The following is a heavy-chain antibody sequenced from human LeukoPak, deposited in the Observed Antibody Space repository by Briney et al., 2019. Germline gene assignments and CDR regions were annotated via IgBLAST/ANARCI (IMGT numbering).Heavy chain of an antibody. CDR1: GYTFTGHY. V-gene: IGHV1-2*06. CDR2: INPNSGGT. D-gene: IGHD3-10*01. Sequence: GASVKVSCKASGYTFTGHYMHWVRQAPGQGLEWMGRINPNSGGTNYAQKFQGRVTMTRDTSISTAYMELSRLRSDDTAVYYCARGGYTMVRGDYYGMDVWGQGTTVTVSS. CDR3: ARGGYTMVRGDYYGMDV. J-gene: IGHJ6*02.